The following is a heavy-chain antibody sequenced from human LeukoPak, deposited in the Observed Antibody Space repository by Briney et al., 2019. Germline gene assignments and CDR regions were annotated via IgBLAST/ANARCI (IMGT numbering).Heavy chain of an antibody. J-gene: IGHJ6*02. D-gene: IGHD3-10*01. CDR1: GFTFSDYY. CDR3: ARPYYYGSGSYDGMDV. CDR2: ISSSGSTI. V-gene: IGHV3-11*01. Sequence: GGSLRLSCAASGFTFSDYYMSWIRQAPGKGLEWVSYISSSGSTIYYADSVKGRFTISRDNAKNSLYLQMNSLRAEDTAVYYCARPYYYGSGSYDGMDVWGQGTTVTVSS.